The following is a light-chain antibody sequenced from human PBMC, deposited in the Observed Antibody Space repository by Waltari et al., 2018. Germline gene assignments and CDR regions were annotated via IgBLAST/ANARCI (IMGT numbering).Light chain of an antibody. J-gene: IGLJ2*01. CDR3: SSYAGSNNLGV. V-gene: IGLV2-8*01. CDR1: SSDVGGYNY. Sequence: QSALTQPPSASGSPGQSVTIPCTGTSSDVGGYNYFSRYQQHPGKAPKLMIYEVSKRPSGVPDRFSGSKSGNTASLTVSGLQAEDEADYYCSSYAGSNNLGVFGGGTKLTVL. CDR2: EVS.